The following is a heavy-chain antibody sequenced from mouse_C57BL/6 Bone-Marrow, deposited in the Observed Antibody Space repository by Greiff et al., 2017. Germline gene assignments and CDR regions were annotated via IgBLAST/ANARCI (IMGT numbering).Heavy chain of an antibody. CDR3: TRALYDPYAMDY. CDR2: IDPETGGT. D-gene: IGHD2-3*01. Sequence: QVQLQQSGAELVRPGASVTLSCKASGYTFTDYEMHWVKQTPVHGLEWIGAIDPETGGTAYNQKFKGKAILTADKSSSTAYMELRSLTSEDSAVYYCTRALYDPYAMDYWGQGTSVTVSS. J-gene: IGHJ4*01. V-gene: IGHV1-15*01. CDR1: GYTFTDYE.